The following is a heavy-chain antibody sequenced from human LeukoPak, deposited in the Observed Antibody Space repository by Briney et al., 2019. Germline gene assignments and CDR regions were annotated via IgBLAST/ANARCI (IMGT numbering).Heavy chain of an antibody. Sequence: GGSLRLSCAASGFTFSSYSMNWVRQAPGKGLEWVSSISSSSSYIYYADSVKGRFTISRDNAKNSLYLQMNSLRAEDTAVYYCARDRIFGVVVWHWGQGTLVTVSS. V-gene: IGHV3-21*01. CDR3: ARDRIFGVVVWH. CDR1: GFTFSSYS. J-gene: IGHJ4*02. D-gene: IGHD3-3*01. CDR2: ISSSSSYI.